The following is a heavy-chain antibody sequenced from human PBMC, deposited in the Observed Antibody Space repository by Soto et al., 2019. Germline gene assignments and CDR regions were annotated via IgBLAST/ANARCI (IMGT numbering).Heavy chain of an antibody. Sequence: QVTLKESGPVLVKPTETLTLTCTVSGFSLSNARMGVSWIRQPPGKALEWLAHIFSNDEKSYSTSLKSRLTISKDTSKSQVVLTMTNMDPVHTATYYCARDYGDYVSYYYGMDVWGQGTTVTVSS. CDR3: ARDYGDYVSYYYGMDV. J-gene: IGHJ6*02. CDR1: GFSLSNARMG. CDR2: IFSNDEK. D-gene: IGHD4-17*01. V-gene: IGHV2-26*01.